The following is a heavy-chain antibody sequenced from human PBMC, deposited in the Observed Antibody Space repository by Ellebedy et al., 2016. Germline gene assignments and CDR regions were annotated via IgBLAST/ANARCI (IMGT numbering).Heavy chain of an antibody. CDR2: IKNKTEGGTT. CDR3: TTFGIL. V-gene: IGHV3-15*01. Sequence: GGSLRLSCAASGFTFSAYSMTWVRQAPGKGLEWVGRIKNKTEGGTTHYAVPVKGRFTISRDDSKNTLYLQMTGLKTEDTAVYFCTTFGILWGQGTLVTVSS. CDR1: GFTFSAYS. J-gene: IGHJ4*02. D-gene: IGHD3-16*01.